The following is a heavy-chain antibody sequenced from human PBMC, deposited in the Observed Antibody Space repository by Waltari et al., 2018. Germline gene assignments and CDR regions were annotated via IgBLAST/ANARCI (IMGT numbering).Heavy chain of an antibody. Sequence: QLQLQESGPGLVKPSETLSLTCTVSGGSISSSSYYWGWIRQPPGKGLEWIGSIDYSGSTDYNPSLKSRVTISVDTSKNQFSLKLSSVTAADTAVYYCARRWEIFDYWGQGTLVTVSS. D-gene: IGHD1-26*01. CDR2: IDYSGST. V-gene: IGHV4-39*01. J-gene: IGHJ4*02. CDR3: ARRWEIFDY. CDR1: GGSISSSSYY.